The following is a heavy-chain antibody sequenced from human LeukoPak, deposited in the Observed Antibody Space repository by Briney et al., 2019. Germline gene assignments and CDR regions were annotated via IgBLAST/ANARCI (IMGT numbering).Heavy chain of an antibody. CDR3: TRPLISDYGDYVNR. CDR2: IRSKANSYAT. D-gene: IGHD4-17*01. V-gene: IGHV3-73*01. CDR1: GFTFSGSA. J-gene: IGHJ5*02. Sequence: GGSLRLSCAASGFTFSGSAMHWVRQASGKGLEWVGRIRSKANSYATAYAASVKGRFTISRDDSKNTAYLQMNSLKTEDTAVYYCTRPLISDYGDYVNRWGQGTLVTVSS.